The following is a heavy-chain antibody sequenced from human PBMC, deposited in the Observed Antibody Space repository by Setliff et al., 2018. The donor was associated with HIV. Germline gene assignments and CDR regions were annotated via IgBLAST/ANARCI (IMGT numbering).Heavy chain of an antibody. CDR1: GGSIRSSSSY. CDR3: ARVVDADYLDY. J-gene: IGHJ4*02. Sequence: PSETLSLTCTVSGGSIRSSSSYWGWIRQPPGKGLEWIGITYYSGSTYYKPSLKSRVTISVDTSKNQFSLKLNSVTAADTAMYYCARVVDADYLDYWGQGTPVTVSS. CDR2: TYYSGST. D-gene: IGHD2-15*01. V-gene: IGHV4-39*01.